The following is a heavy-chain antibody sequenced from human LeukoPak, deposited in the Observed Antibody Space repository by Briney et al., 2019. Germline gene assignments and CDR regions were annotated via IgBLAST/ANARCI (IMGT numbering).Heavy chain of an antibody. J-gene: IGHJ1*01. CDR2: ISYDGSNK. V-gene: IGHV3-30*04. CDR1: GFTFSSYA. D-gene: IGHD5-18*01. CDR3: ASTTAMVTGYFQH. Sequence: GGSLRLSCSASGFTFSSYAMHWVRQAPGKGVEWVAVISYDGSNKYYADSVKGRFTISSDNSKNTLYLQMNNLRAEDPAVYYCASTTAMVTGYFQHWGQGTLVTVSS.